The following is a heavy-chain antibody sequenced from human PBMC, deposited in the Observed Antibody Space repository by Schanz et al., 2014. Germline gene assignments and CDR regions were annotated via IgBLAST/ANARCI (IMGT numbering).Heavy chain of an antibody. CDR2: INPSVGNT. CDR3: ARDGEAAAGCDY. Sequence: QVQLVQSAPEVKKPGASVKVSCKASGYIFGSHGMTWVRQAPGQGLEWMGLINPSVGNTNYAQKFRGRVTMTRDTSTSTVYMEQSSLRSEDTAVYYCARDGEAAAGCDYWGQGTLVTVSS. V-gene: IGHV1-46*03. J-gene: IGHJ4*02. CDR1: GYIFGSHG. D-gene: IGHD6-13*01.